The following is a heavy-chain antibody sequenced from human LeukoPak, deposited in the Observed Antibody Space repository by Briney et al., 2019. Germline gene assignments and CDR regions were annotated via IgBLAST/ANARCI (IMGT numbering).Heavy chain of an antibody. CDR2: ISAYNGNT. J-gene: IGHJ4*02. D-gene: IGHD1-26*01. Sequence: AASVKVSCKASGGTFSSYAISWVRQAPGQGLEWMGWISAYNGNTNYAQKLQGRVTMTTDTSTSTAYMELRSLRSDDTAVYYCARDRGSVGATRPIDYWGQGTLVTVSS. CDR3: ARDRGSVGATRPIDY. CDR1: GGTFSSYA. V-gene: IGHV1-18*01.